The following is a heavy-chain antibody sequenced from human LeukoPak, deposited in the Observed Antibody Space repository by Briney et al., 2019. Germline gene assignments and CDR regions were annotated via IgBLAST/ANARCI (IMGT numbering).Heavy chain of an antibody. CDR2: IYYSGNT. Sequence: SETLSLTCTVSGDSISSRPDFYWSWLRQPPGKGLEWIGDIYYSGNTYYNPSLKSRLNISTDASKNQFSLKLSSVTAADTVVYYCARRGRQQLVLAFDIWGQGTMVTVSS. CDR3: ARRGRQQLVLAFDI. D-gene: IGHD6-13*01. J-gene: IGHJ3*02. CDR1: GDSISSRPDFY. V-gene: IGHV4-30-4*01.